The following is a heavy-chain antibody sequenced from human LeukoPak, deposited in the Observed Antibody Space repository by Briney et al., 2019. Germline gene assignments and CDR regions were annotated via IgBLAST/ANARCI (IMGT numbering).Heavy chain of an antibody. CDR1: GFTFSSYA. CDR2: ISYDGSNK. CDR3: AREGETSGYCGAFNI. J-gene: IGHJ3*02. V-gene: IGHV3-30-3*01. D-gene: IGHD3-22*01. Sequence: GGSLRLSCAASGFTFSSYAMHWVRQAPGKGLEWVAVISYDGSNKYYADSVKGRFTIYRDNSKNTLSLQVTRLRAEDTAVYYCAREGETSGYCGAFNIWGQGTTVTVSS.